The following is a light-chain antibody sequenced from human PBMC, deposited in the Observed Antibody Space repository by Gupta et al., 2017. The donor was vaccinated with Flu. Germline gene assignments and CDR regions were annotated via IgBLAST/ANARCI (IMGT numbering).Light chain of an antibody. CDR2: EDT. Sequence: QSAPTQPASVSGSPGQSIPLSCTGTSRDVGGYNYVPWYHQRPGKAPKLMIYEDTNRPSGISERFSGSKSGNTASLTISGLQAEDEAEYYCSSYKDTSTFEVFGTGTKLTVL. V-gene: IGLV2-14*01. CDR1: SRDVGGYNY. J-gene: IGLJ1*01. CDR3: SSYKDTSTFEV.